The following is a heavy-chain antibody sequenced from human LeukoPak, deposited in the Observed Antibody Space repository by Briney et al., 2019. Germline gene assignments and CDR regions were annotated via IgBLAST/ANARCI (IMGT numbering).Heavy chain of an antibody. J-gene: IGHJ5*02. CDR3: ARDRDYDDNSEGWFDP. CDR1: GGSVNSNC. Sequence: SGTLSLTCSVSGGSVNSNCWNWIRQAPGRGLEWIGNVYYSGRTNYNHSLRSRVTISVDTAKNQFSLKLNSVTSADTAVYYCARDRDYDDNSEGWFDPWGQGTLVTISS. V-gene: IGHV4-59*02. CDR2: VYYSGRT. D-gene: IGHD3-22*01.